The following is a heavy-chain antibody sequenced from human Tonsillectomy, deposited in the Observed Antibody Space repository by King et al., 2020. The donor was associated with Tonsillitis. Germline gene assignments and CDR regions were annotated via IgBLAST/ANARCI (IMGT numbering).Heavy chain of an antibody. CDR1: GGSFSSSNYY. D-gene: IGHD3-22*01. Sequence: QLQESGPGLVKPSETLSLTCTVSGGSFSSSNYYWAWIRQPPGKGLEWIGSIYHGGNTYYNPFLKSRVTISVDTSKKQFSLKLSSVTAADTAVHYCARLHYYGSRGYSFYFDYWGQGTLVTVSS. J-gene: IGHJ4*02. CDR2: IYHGGNT. CDR3: ARLHYYGSRGYSFYFDY. V-gene: IGHV4-39*01.